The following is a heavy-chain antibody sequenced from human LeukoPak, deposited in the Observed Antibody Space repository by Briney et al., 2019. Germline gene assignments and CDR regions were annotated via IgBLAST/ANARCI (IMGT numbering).Heavy chain of an antibody. Sequence: ASVKVSCKASGYTFTSYYMHWVRQAPGQGLEWMGIINPSGGSTSYAQKFQGRVTMTRDMSTSTVYMELSSLRSEDTAVYYCARQYYYDSSGPLEADAFDIWGQGTMVTVSS. CDR3: ARQYYYDSSGPLEADAFDI. D-gene: IGHD3-22*01. CDR2: INPSGGST. V-gene: IGHV1-46*01. J-gene: IGHJ3*02. CDR1: GYTFTSYY.